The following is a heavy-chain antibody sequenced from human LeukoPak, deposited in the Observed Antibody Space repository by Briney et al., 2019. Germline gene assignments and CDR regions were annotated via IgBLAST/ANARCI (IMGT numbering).Heavy chain of an antibody. Sequence: GGSLRLSCAASGFTFSSYGMHWVRQAPGKGLEWVAFIRFDGSNKYNANSVKGRFTISRDNSKNTLYLQMNSLRAEDTAVYYCAKDLLGATAGGWFGFDYWGQGTLLTVSS. CDR1: GFTFSSYG. CDR3: AKDLLGATAGGWFGFDY. J-gene: IGHJ4*02. CDR2: IRFDGSNK. V-gene: IGHV3-30*02. D-gene: IGHD1-26*01.